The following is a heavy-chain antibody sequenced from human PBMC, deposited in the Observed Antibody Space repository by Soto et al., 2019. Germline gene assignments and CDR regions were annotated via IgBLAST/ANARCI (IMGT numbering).Heavy chain of an antibody. D-gene: IGHD2-2*01. V-gene: IGHV1-69*12. CDR1: GGTFSSYA. J-gene: IGHJ6*02. CDR2: IIPIFGTA. CDR3: ARHVPAAGYYYGMDV. Sequence: QVQLVQSGAEVKKPGSSVKVSCKASGGTFSSYAISWVRQAPGQGLEWMGGIIPIFGTANYAQKFQGRVTITADESTSTCDMELSGLRSEDTAVYYCARHVPAAGYYYGMDVWGQGTTGTVSS.